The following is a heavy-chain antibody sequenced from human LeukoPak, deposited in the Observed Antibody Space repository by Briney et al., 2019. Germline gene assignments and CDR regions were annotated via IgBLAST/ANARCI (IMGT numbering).Heavy chain of an antibody. Sequence: GGSLRLSCAASGFTFSSYGMSWVRQAPGKGLEWVSSISGSGGSTYYADSVKGRFTISRDNSKNTLYLQMNSLRAEDTAVYYCAKDRGRIAVAGSDYWGQGTLVTVSS. CDR1: GFTFSSYG. V-gene: IGHV3-23*01. CDR2: ISGSGGST. J-gene: IGHJ4*02. D-gene: IGHD6-19*01. CDR3: AKDRGRIAVAGSDY.